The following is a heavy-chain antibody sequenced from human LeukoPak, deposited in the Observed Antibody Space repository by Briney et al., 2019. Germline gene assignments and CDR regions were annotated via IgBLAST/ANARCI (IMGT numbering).Heavy chain of an antibody. J-gene: IGHJ6*03. D-gene: IGHD5-12*01. Sequence: GGSLRLSCAASGFTFSSYTMDWVRQAPGKGLEWVSSISSSRDYIYYADSVKGRFTISRDNAKNSLYLQMNSLRAEDTAIYYCARVERGYSLILRKDYYYYMDVWGKGTTVTVSS. V-gene: IGHV3-21*01. CDR2: ISSSRDYI. CDR3: ARVERGYSLILRKDYYYYMDV. CDR1: GFTFSSYT.